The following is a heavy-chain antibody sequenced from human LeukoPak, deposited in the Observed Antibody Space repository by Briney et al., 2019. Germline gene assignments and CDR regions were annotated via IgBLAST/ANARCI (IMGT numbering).Heavy chain of an antibody. D-gene: IGHD1-26*01. CDR1: GYSFTNYW. Sequence: GESLKISRKGSGYSFTNYWVAWVRQMPGKGLEWMGIIYPDDSDTRYSPSFQGQVTISADKSISTAYLQWSSLKASDTAMYYCARLSYGTAHPYFDYWGQGTLVTVSS. V-gene: IGHV5-51*01. CDR2: IYPDDSDT. J-gene: IGHJ4*02. CDR3: ARLSYGTAHPYFDY.